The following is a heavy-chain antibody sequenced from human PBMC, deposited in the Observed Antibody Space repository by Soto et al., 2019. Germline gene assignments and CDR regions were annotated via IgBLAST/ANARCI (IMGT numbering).Heavy chain of an antibody. V-gene: IGHV4-30-2*01. J-gene: IGHJ4*02. Sequence: QLQLQESGSGLVKPSQTLSLTCTVSGDSISSHHLSWIRQPPGKGLEWIGYIYHTGRAFYNSSLKSRVSMSVDNSKNQISLNLRSVTAADTAVYCCVRDTGYGTLDYWGQGTLVTVSS. CDR2: IYHTGRA. CDR3: VRDTGYGTLDY. CDR1: GDSISSHH. D-gene: IGHD5-18*01.